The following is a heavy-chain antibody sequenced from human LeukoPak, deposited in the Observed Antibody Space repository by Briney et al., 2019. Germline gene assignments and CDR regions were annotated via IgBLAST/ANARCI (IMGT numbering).Heavy chain of an antibody. Sequence: PSETLSLTCTVSGYSISTGYYWDWIRQPPGKGLEWIGTFYHGGSTNYNPSLKSRVTISVDTSKNQFSLKLSSVTAADTAVYYCARSPSIAYCGGDCYPYYFDYWGQGTLVTVSS. CDR2: FYHGGST. CDR1: GYSISTGYY. CDR3: ARSPSIAYCGGDCYPYYFDY. V-gene: IGHV4-38-2*02. J-gene: IGHJ4*02. D-gene: IGHD2-21*02.